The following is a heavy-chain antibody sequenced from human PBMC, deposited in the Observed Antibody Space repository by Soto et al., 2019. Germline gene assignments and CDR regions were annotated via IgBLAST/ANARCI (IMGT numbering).Heavy chain of an antibody. CDR2: IYHTGIT. CDR1: RGAIRSSNW. CDR3: ARDLPY. Sequence: PWETLSLTCAVSRGAIRSSNWWTWVRQTPGKGLDWIGEIYHTGITNYNPSLRSRATISVDMSKRQFSLNVTSVTAADTAIYYCARDLPYCGPGTLVTVST. V-gene: IGHV4-4*02. J-gene: IGHJ4*02.